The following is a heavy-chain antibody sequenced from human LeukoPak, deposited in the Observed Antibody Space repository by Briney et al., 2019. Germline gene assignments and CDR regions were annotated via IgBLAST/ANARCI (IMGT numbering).Heavy chain of an antibody. CDR3: AKDSHWILFDD. J-gene: IGHJ4*02. V-gene: IGHV3-23*01. D-gene: IGHD2-2*03. CDR1: GFIFSSYS. Sequence: GGSLRLSCAASGFIFSSYSMNWVRQAPGKGLEWVSGIGGSGIRTYYADSVKGRFTISRDNSKNTLYLQMNSLKDEDTAVYYCAKDSHWILFDDWGQGTLVTVSS. CDR2: IGGSGIRT.